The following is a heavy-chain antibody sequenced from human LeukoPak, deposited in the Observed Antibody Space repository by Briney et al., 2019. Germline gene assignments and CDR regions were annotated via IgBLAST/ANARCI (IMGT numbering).Heavy chain of an antibody. Sequence: PSETLSLTCAVSGYSISSGYYWGWIRQPPGKGLEWIGSIYHSGSTYYNPSLKSRVTISVDTSKNQFSLKLSSVTAADTAVYYCARRSGSYRYYFDYWGQGTLVTVSS. CDR1: GYSISSGYY. V-gene: IGHV4-38-2*01. J-gene: IGHJ4*02. D-gene: IGHD1-26*01. CDR2: IYHSGST. CDR3: ARRSGSYRYYFDY.